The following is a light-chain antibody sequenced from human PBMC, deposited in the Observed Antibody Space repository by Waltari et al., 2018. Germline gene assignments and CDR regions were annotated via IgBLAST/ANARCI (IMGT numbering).Light chain of an antibody. Sequence: DIQMTQSPSSLPASVGDRVTITCRSIQSISNYLNWYQHKPGEDPKLPLYVASNLQRGVPSRFSGSGSETDFTLTISSLQLEDFATYYCQQSYNAPYTFGQGTNVEIK. CDR2: VAS. V-gene: IGKV1-39*01. CDR1: QSISNY. CDR3: QQSYNAPYT. J-gene: IGKJ2*01.